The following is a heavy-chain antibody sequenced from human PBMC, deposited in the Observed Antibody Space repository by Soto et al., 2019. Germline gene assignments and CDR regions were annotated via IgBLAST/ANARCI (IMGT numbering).Heavy chain of an antibody. CDR3: ARVGPFRWGGYYSALDP. CDR1: GGSFSGYY. D-gene: IGHD3-3*01. CDR2: INHSGST. Sequence: SESLSSTCAVYGGSFSGYYWSWIRQPPGKGLEWIGEINHSGSTNYNPSLKSRVTISVDTSKNQFSLKLSSVTAADTAVYYCARVGPFRWGGYYSALDPWGQGTLVTVSS. J-gene: IGHJ5*02. V-gene: IGHV4-34*01.